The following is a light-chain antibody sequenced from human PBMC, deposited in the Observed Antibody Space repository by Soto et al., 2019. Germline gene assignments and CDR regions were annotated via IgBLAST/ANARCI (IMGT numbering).Light chain of an antibody. Sequence: EIVMTQSPATLSVSPGEGATLSCRASQSVSSDLAWYQHKPGQAPRLLIYGASTRATGIPARFSGSGSGTDFTLTISSLQSEDFAVYYCQQYNDWPRTFGQGTKVAIK. J-gene: IGKJ1*01. CDR3: QQYNDWPRT. CDR2: GAS. V-gene: IGKV3-15*01. CDR1: QSVSSD.